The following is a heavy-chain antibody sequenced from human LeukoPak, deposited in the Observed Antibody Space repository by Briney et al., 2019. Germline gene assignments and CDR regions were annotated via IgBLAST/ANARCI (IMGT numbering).Heavy chain of an antibody. D-gene: IGHD3-10*01. V-gene: IGHV4-34*12. CDR2: IFYRGGT. J-gene: IGHJ3*02. CDR1: GGSFSGYY. Sequence: SETLSLTCAVYGGSFSGYYWSWIRQPPGKGLEWIGNIFYRGGTYYSPSLKSRVTISLDTSRNQFSLNLNSVTAADTAVYYCAKSNGYGLVDIWGQGTMVTVSS. CDR3: AKSNGYGLVDI.